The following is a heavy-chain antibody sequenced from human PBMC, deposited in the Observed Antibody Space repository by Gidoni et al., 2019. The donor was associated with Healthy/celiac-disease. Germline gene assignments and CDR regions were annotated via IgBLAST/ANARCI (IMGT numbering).Heavy chain of an antibody. V-gene: IGHV4-34*01. J-gene: IGHJ4*02. Sequence: QVQLQQWGAGLLKPSETLSLTCAVYGGSFSGYYWSWIRQPPGKGLEWIGEIKHSGSTNYNPYLKSRVTISVDTSKNQFSLKLSSVTAADTAVYYCARDGLYQPLRNWGQGTLVTVSS. CDR2: IKHSGST. CDR3: ARDGLYQPLRN. CDR1: GGSFSGYY. D-gene: IGHD2-2*01.